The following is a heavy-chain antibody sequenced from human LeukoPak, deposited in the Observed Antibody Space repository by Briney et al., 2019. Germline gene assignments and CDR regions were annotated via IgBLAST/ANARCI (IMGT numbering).Heavy chain of an antibody. V-gene: IGHV1-18*01. Sequence: ASVKVSCKASGYSFTSYGINWVRQAPGQGLEWMGWISAYNGHTNYAQKFHDRVTMTTDTSTSTAYMELRSLRSDDTAVYYCARDEGVVPYYFDYWGQGTLVTVSS. J-gene: IGHJ4*02. CDR2: ISAYNGHT. D-gene: IGHD2-15*01. CDR3: ARDEGVVPYYFDY. CDR1: GYSFTSYG.